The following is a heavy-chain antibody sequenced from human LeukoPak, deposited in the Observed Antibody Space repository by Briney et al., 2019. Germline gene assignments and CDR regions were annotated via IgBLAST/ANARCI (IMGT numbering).Heavy chain of an antibody. D-gene: IGHD3-16*02. Sequence: SEALSLTCAVYGGSFSGYYWSWIRQPPGEGLEWIGEINHSGSTNYNPSLKSRVTISVDTSKNQFSLKLSSVTAADTAVYYCARRLLYYDYVWGSYRYSYYFDYWGQGTLVTVSS. CDR1: GGSFSGYY. V-gene: IGHV4-34*01. J-gene: IGHJ4*02. CDR3: ARRLLYYDYVWGSYRYSYYFDY. CDR2: INHSGST.